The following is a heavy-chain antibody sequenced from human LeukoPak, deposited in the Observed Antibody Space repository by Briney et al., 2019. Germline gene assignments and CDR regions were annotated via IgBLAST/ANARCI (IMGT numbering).Heavy chain of an antibody. CDR1: GGSISSYY. Sequence: SETLSLTCTVSGGSISSYYWSWTRQSPGKGLEWIGYIYYSGGTNYNPSLKSRVTISIDTSKNQFSLNLGSVTAADTAVYYCARVRYSSGWYDTDFDYWGQGILVTVSS. CDR2: IYYSGGT. CDR3: ARVRYSSGWYDTDFDY. J-gene: IGHJ4*02. D-gene: IGHD6-19*01. V-gene: IGHV4-59*01.